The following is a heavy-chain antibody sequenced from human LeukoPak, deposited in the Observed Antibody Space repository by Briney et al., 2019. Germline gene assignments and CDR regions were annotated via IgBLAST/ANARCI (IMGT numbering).Heavy chain of an antibody. CDR2: IYPGDSDT. D-gene: IGHD1-7*01. CDR1: GYSLTSYW. Sequence: GESLKISCKGSGYSLTSYWIGWVRQLPGKGLEWMGIIYPGDSDTRYSPSFQGQVTISADKSISTAYLQWSSLKASDTAMYYCARRASSNITGTTTFDYWGQGTLVTVSS. J-gene: IGHJ4*02. V-gene: IGHV5-51*01. CDR3: ARRASSNITGTTTFDY.